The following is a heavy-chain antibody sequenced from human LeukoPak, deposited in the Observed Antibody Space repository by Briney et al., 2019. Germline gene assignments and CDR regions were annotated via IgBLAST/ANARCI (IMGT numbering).Heavy chain of an antibody. CDR1: GFTFSSYW. J-gene: IGHJ4*02. CDR3: ARYGYDSSGYTRGTDY. V-gene: IGHV3-7*04. Sequence: PGGSLRLSCAASGFTFSSYWMSWVRQAPGKGQEWVANIKQDGSEKYYVDSVKGRFTISRDNAKNSLYLQMNSLRAEDTAVYYCARYGYDSSGYTRGTDYWGQGTLVTVSS. CDR2: IKQDGSEK. D-gene: IGHD3-22*01.